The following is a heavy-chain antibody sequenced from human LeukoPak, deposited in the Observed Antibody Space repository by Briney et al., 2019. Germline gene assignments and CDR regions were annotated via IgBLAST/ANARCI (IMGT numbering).Heavy chain of an antibody. J-gene: IGHJ4*02. CDR2: MNPDSDNT. CDR3: AREDPTMGLLPADY. D-gene: IGHD3-10*01. V-gene: IGHV1-8*01. CDR1: GYTFTSYD. Sequence: GASVKVSCKASGYTFTSYDINWVRQATGQGLEWMGWMNPDSDNTGYAQKFQGRVTMTRNTSINIAYMELSSLRSEDTAVYYCAREDPTMGLLPADYWGQGILVTVSS.